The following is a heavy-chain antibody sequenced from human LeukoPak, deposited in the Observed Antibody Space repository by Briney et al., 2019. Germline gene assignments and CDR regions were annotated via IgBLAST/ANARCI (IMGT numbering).Heavy chain of an antibody. V-gene: IGHV3-21*01. CDR2: ISSSSSYI. Sequence: PGGSLTLSCAASGFTFSSYSMNWVRQAPGKGLEGVSSISSSSSYIYYADPVKGRFTISRDNATNSLYLQMNSMRAEDTAVYYCARLSRAAAGRWGQGTLVTVSS. D-gene: IGHD6-13*01. CDR3: ARLSRAAAGR. CDR1: GFTFSSYS. J-gene: IGHJ4*02.